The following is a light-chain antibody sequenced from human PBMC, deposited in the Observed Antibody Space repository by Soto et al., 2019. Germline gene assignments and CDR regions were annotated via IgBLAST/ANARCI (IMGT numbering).Light chain of an antibody. CDR1: QSINTY. J-gene: IGKJ4*01. CDR2: GAS. Sequence: DLQMTQSPSSLSASVGDRVTITCRASQSINTYLNWYQQKPGKAPKLLIYGASSLQSGVPSRFSGSVSGTDFTLTISSLQPEDFSTYYCQQSYSTPRTFGGGTKVEIK. V-gene: IGKV1-39*01. CDR3: QQSYSTPRT.